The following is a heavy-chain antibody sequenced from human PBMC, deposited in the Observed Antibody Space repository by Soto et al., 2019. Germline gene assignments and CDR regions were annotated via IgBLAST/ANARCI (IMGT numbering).Heavy chain of an antibody. CDR1: GFSLTTSGVG. V-gene: IGHV2-5*02. CDR3: AHKGGFGYPES. CDR2: VYWDDDK. D-gene: IGHD5-18*01. J-gene: IGHJ5*02. Sequence: QITLKESGPMLVKPTQALTLTCTCSGFSLTTSGVGVGWIRQPPGKALEWLDLVYWDDDKRYSPSLTNRLTLSSDTSKNQVVLTLTNVDPTDTGTYFCAHKGGFGYPESWGQGSMVTVSS.